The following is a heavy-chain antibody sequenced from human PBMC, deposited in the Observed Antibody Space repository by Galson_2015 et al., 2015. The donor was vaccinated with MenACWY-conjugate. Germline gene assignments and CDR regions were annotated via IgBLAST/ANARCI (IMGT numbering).Heavy chain of an antibody. Sequence: ETLSLTCSVSGFSISSGFYWGWLRQSPGKGLEWIGTIDHRGYTSENPSLKSRITISVETSRTQFSLRLTSMTAADTAVFYCARTGRMAVALSYFDSWGQGTLVTVSA. CDR2: IDHRGYT. CDR3: ARTGRMAVALSYFDS. CDR1: GFSISSGFY. D-gene: IGHD6-19*01. V-gene: IGHV4-38-2*01. J-gene: IGHJ4*02.